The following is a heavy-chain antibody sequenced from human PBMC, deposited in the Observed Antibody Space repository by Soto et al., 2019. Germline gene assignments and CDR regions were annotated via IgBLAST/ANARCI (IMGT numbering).Heavy chain of an antibody. D-gene: IGHD1-26*01. CDR3: SGGVGDAF. CDR2: INQDGSGK. CDR1: ESTVSRDW. J-gene: IGHJ4*02. Sequence: EVHLVESGGGLVQTGGSLRLSCAIFESTVSRDWMNWVRQAPGKGLEWVAHINQDGSGKYYVDSVKGRFTISRDNAKKSLYLQMNSLRPADTVMYYCSGGVGDAFWGQGTLVTVSS. V-gene: IGHV3-7*04.